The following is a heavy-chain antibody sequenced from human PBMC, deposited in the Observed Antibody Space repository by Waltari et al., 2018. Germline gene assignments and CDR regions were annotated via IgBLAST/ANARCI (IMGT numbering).Heavy chain of an antibody. CDR3: ARRYPGTYGAVDY. CDR2: INPITGGT. CDR1: GYTFTAYY. D-gene: IGHD1-26*01. V-gene: IGHV1-2*02. Sequence: QVQLVQSGAEVKKPGASVTVSCTASGYTFTAYYMPWVRQAPGQGLEWMGWINPITGGTNYAQNFQGRVTMTRDTSITTTYMELTSLRSDDTAMYYCARRYPGTYGAVDYWGQGTLVTVSS. J-gene: IGHJ4*02.